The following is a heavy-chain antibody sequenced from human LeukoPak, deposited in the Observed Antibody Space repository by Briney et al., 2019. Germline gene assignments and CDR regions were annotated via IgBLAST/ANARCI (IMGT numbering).Heavy chain of an antibody. CDR2: INPNSGGT. D-gene: IGHD2-2*01. CDR1: GYTFTGYY. J-gene: IGHJ4*02. V-gene: IGHV1-2*06. Sequence: ASVKVSCKASGYTFTGYYMHWVRQAPGQGLEWMGRINPNSGGTNYAQKFQGRVTMTRDTSISTAYMELSRLRSDDTAVYYCVRDIGYCSSTSCYVVGDYWGQGTLVTVSS. CDR3: VRDIGYCSSTSCYVVGDY.